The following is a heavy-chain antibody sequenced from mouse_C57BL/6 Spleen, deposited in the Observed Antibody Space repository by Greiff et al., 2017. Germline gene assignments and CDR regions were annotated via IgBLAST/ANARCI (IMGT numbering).Heavy chain of an antibody. CDR1: GYTFTDYY. D-gene: IGHD1-1*01. CDR2: IFPGSGST. Sequence: VQLQQSGPELVKPGASVKISCKASGYTFTDYYINWVKQRPGQGLEWIGWIFPGSGSTYYNEKFKGKATLTVDKSSSTAYMLLSSLTSEDSAVYFCARRYGSSLWYFDVWGTGTTVTVSS. V-gene: IGHV1-75*01. J-gene: IGHJ1*03. CDR3: ARRYGSSLWYFDV.